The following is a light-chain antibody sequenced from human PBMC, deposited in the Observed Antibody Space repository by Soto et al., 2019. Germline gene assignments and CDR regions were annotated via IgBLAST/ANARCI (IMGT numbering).Light chain of an antibody. CDR1: GSDVGGYRY. CDR3: DSYTSSSSYV. J-gene: IGLJ1*01. Sequence: QSALTQPASVSGSPGQSITIPCTGTGSDVGGYRYVSWYQQHPGKAPKLMIYDVSNRPSGVSDRFSGSMSGNTASLTISGLQSEDEADYYCDSYTSSSSYVFGTGTKLTVL. CDR2: DVS. V-gene: IGLV2-14*01.